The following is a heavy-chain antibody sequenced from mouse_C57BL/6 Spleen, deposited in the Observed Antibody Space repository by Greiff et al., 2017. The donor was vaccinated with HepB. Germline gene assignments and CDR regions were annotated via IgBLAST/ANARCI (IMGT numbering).Heavy chain of an antibody. D-gene: IGHD2-10*02. J-gene: IGHJ4*01. Sequence: EVKLVESGGGLVQPKGSLKLSCAASGFSFNTYAMNWVRQAPGKGLEWVARIRSKSNNYATYYADSVKDRFTISRDDSESMLYLQMNNLKTEDTAMYYCVRQGYDYYAMDYWGQGTSVTVSS. CDR2: IRSKSNNYAT. CDR3: VRQGYDYYAMDY. CDR1: GFSFNTYA. V-gene: IGHV10-1*01.